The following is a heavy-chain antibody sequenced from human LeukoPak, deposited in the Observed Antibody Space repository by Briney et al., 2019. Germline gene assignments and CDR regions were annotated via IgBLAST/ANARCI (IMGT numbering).Heavy chain of an antibody. Sequence: ASVKVSCKASGYTFTSYGISWVRQAPGQGLEWMGWINPNSGGTNYAQKFQGRVTMTRDTSISTAYMELSRLRSDDTAVYYCAREYSGYDKEDYWGQGTLVTVSS. CDR2: INPNSGGT. V-gene: IGHV1-2*02. J-gene: IGHJ4*02. CDR3: AREYSGYDKEDY. CDR1: GYTFTSYG. D-gene: IGHD5-12*01.